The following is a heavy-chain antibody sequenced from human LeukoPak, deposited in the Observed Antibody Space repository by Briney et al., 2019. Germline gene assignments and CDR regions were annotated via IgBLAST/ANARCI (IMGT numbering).Heavy chain of an antibody. CDR3: ARMRRNVNYMDV. CDR2: ISAYNGNT. J-gene: IGHJ6*03. CDR1: GYTFTSYG. Sequence: GASVKVSCKASGYTFTSYGISWVRQAPGQGLEWMGWISAYNGNTNYAQKFQGGVTMTRDTSISTAYMELSRLRSDDTAVYYCARMRRNVNYMDVWGKGTTVTISS. V-gene: IGHV1-18*01.